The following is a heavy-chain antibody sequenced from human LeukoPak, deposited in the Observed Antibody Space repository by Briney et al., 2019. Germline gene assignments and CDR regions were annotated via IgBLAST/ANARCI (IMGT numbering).Heavy chain of an antibody. V-gene: IGHV4-31*03. CDR2: IYYSGST. CDR3: AREQSGYSGYDLVDY. J-gene: IGHJ4*02. Sequence: SETLSLTCTVSGGSISSGGYYWSWIRQHPGKGLEWIGYIYYSGSTYYNPSLKSRVTISVDTSKNQFSLKLSSVTAADTAVYYCAREQSGYSGYDLVDYWGQGTLVTVSS. CDR1: GGSISSGGYY. D-gene: IGHD5-12*01.